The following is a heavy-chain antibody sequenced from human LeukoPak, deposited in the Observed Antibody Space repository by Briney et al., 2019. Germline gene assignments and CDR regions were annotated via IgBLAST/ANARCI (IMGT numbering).Heavy chain of an antibody. CDR1: GYTLTELS. Sequence: ASVKVSCKVSGYTLTELSMHWVRQAPGKGLEWMGGFDPEDGEPIYAQKSQGRVTMTEDTSTDTAYMELSSLRSEDTAVYYCATARFGELLFEVDAFDIWGQGTMVTVSS. D-gene: IGHD3-10*01. CDR2: FDPEDGEP. J-gene: IGHJ3*02. V-gene: IGHV1-24*01. CDR3: ATARFGELLFEVDAFDI.